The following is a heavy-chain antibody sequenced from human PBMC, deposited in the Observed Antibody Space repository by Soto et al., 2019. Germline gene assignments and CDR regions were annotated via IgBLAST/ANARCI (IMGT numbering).Heavy chain of an antibody. CDR2: IIPIFGRP. CDR3: ARAPYEDYAVPEPNYFDS. CDR1: GGTFSTLA. D-gene: IGHD4-17*01. V-gene: IGHV1-69*01. Sequence: QVQLVQSGTEVKKPGSSVKVSCKASGGTFSTLAVSWVRQAPGQGLEWMGGIIPIFGRPVYAQKFQGRVTITADESTSTVYMELSSLSSEDTAVYYCARAPYEDYAVPEPNYFDSWGQGTLVTVSS. J-gene: IGHJ4*02.